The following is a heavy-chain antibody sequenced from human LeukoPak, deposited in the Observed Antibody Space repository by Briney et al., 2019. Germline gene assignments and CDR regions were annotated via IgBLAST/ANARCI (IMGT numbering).Heavy chain of an antibody. J-gene: IGHJ6*02. CDR2: IKQDGSEK. CDR1: GFTFSSYW. CDR3: ARAGSGREGGMDV. V-gene: IGHV3-7*04. Sequence: GGSLRLSCAASGFTFSSYWMSWVRQAPGKGLEWVANIKQDGSEKYYVDSVKGRFTISRDNAKNSLYLQMNSLKASDTAMYYCARAGSGREGGMDVWGQGTTVTVSS. D-gene: IGHD3-10*01.